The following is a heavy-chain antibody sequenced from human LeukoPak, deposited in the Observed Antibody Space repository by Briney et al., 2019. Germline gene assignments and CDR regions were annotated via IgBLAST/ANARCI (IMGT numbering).Heavy chain of an antibody. CDR2: INHSGST. D-gene: IGHD3-10*01. CDR1: GGSFSGYY. Sequence: PSETLSLTCAVYGGSFSGYYWSWIRQPPGKGLEWIGEINHSGSTNYNPSLKSRVTISVDTSKNQFSLKLSSVTAADTAVYYCARGVGNWFDPWGQGTPVTVSS. V-gene: IGHV4-34*01. CDR3: ARGVGNWFDP. J-gene: IGHJ5*02.